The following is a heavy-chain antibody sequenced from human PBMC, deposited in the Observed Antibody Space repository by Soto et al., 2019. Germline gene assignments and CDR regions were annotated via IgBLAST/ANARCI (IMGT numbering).Heavy chain of an antibody. Sequence: GGSLRLACVASGFTFSNYVMSWVRQAPGKGLEWVSSISGSGETTNYADSVKGRFTISRDNSMTTLFLQMNSLRADDKAVYYRAKDRGLRHCSIFSCYSKIVRWFDPWGQGTNVTVYS. J-gene: IGHJ5*02. V-gene: IGHV3-23*01. CDR2: ISGSGETT. CDR3: AKDRGLRHCSIFSCYSKIVRWFDP. D-gene: IGHD2-2*01. CDR1: GFTFSNYV.